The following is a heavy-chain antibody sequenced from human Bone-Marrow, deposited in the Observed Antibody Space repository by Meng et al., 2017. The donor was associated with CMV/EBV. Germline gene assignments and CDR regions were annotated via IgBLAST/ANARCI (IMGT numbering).Heavy chain of an antibody. CDR3: AKDAAASNRPYHFDS. V-gene: IGHV3-48*03. D-gene: IGHD6-13*01. CDR1: GFTFSSYE. J-gene: IGHJ4*02. Sequence: GGSLRLSCAASGFTFSSYEMNWVRQAPGKGLEWVSYISSAGAIYYADSVTGRFTISRDNSKNTLYLQMNSLRAEDTGMYYCAKDAAASNRPYHFDSWGQGTLVTVSS. CDR2: ISSAGAI.